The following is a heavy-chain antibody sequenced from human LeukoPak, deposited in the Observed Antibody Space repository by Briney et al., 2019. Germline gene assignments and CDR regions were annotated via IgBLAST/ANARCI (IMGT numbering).Heavy chain of an antibody. Sequence: AGGSLRLSCAASGFTFSDYYMSWIRQAPGKGLEWVSYISSSSSYTNYADSVKGRFTISRDNAKNSLYLQMSSLRAEDTAVYYCARETNSGWYSDYFDYWGQGTLVTVSS. CDR2: ISSSSSYT. J-gene: IGHJ4*02. V-gene: IGHV3-11*06. CDR1: GFTFSDYY. D-gene: IGHD6-19*01. CDR3: ARETNSGWYSDYFDY.